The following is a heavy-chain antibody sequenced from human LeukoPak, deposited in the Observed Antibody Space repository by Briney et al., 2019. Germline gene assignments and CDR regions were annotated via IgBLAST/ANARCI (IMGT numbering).Heavy chain of an antibody. CDR1: GFTVSGNY. CDR3: AKHSHDGSAPYYEVQLDY. J-gene: IGHJ4*02. V-gene: IGHV3-53*01. Sequence: GGSLRLSCAVSGFTVSGNYMSWVRQAPGKGLEWVSLIYSGGTTYYADSVKGRFTISRDNSKNTVYLQMNSLRAEDTAIYYCAKHSHDGSAPYYEVQLDYWGQGTLVTVSS. D-gene: IGHD3-22*01. CDR2: IYSGGTT.